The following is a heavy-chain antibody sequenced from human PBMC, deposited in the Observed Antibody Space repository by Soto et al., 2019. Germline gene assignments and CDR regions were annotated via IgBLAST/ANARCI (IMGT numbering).Heavy chain of an antibody. J-gene: IGHJ4*02. CDR2: ISGSGGST. CDR3: AKDWMATRSGPVDY. V-gene: IGHV3-23*01. CDR1: GFTFSSYA. D-gene: IGHD5-12*01. Sequence: EVQLLESGGGLVQPGGSLRLSCAASGFTFSSYAMSWVRQAPGKGLEWVSAISGSGGSTYYADSVKGRFTISRDNSKNTLYLQMNSLRAEATAVYYCAKDWMATRSGPVDYWGQGTLVTVSS.